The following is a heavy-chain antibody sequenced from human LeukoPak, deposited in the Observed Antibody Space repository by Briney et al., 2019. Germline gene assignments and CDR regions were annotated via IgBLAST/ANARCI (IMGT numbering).Heavy chain of an antibody. CDR1: GGSISNYY. CDR3: ARASAYSSSSGVNY. Sequence: SETLSLTCTVSGGSISNYYWSWIRQPPGKGLAWIGQINHSGSTNYNPSLKSRVTISVDTSKNQFSLKLSSVTAADTAVYYCARASAYSSSSGVNYWGQGALVTVSS. CDR2: INHSGST. D-gene: IGHD6-6*01. V-gene: IGHV4-34*01. J-gene: IGHJ4*02.